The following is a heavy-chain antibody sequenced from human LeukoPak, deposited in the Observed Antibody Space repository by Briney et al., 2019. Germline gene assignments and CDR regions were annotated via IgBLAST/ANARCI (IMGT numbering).Heavy chain of an antibody. CDR2: VSDSGGNT. CDR3: ARADTSGYIYYFDY. CDR1: GFTFSNSA. J-gene: IGHJ4*02. Sequence: GGSLRLSCAAYGFTFSNSAMSWVRQAPGKGLEWVSSVSDSGGNTYYADSVKGRFTISRDNSKNTLYLQVNSLRAEDTAVYYCARADTSGYIYYFDYWGQGTLVSVSS. D-gene: IGHD3-22*01. V-gene: IGHV3-23*01.